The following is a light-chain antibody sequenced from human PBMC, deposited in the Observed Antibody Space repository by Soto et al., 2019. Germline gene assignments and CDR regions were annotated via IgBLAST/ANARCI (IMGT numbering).Light chain of an antibody. V-gene: IGKV1-5*01. Sequence: DIQMTQSPSTLSASVGDRVTITCLATQSISSWLAWYQQKPGKAPKFLIYDASSLESGVPSRFSGSGSGTEFTLSISSLQPDDFATYYCQQYKSYPWPFGQGTKVDI. CDR1: QSISSW. J-gene: IGKJ1*01. CDR2: DAS. CDR3: QQYKSYPWP.